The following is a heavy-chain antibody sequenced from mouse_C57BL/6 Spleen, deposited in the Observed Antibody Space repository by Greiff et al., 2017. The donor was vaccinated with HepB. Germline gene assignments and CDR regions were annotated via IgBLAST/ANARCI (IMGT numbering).Heavy chain of an antibody. CDR1: GYTFTSYW. CDR2: IDPEDGDT. J-gene: IGHJ1*03. Sequence: VQLQQPGAELVKPGASVKLSCKASGYTFTSYWMHWVKQRPEQGLEWIGRIDPEDGDTEYAPKFQGKATMTADTSSNTAYLQLSSLTSEDTAVYYCTSEGYFDVWGTGTTVTVSS. CDR3: TSEGYFDV. V-gene: IGHV14-1*01. D-gene: IGHD3-2*02.